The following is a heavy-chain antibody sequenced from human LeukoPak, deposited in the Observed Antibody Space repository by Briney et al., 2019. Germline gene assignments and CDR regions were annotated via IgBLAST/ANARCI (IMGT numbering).Heavy chain of an antibody. Sequence: SETLSLTCTVSGGSISSGGYYWSWIRQHQGKGLEWIGYIYYSGSTYYNPSLKSRVTISVDTSKNQFSLKLSSVTAADTAVYYCARDPAPLVRGVIHHFFSPWGQGTLVTVSS. J-gene: IGHJ5*02. CDR1: GGSISSGGYY. CDR3: ARDPAPLVRGVIHHFFSP. D-gene: IGHD3-10*01. V-gene: IGHV4-31*03. CDR2: IYYSGST.